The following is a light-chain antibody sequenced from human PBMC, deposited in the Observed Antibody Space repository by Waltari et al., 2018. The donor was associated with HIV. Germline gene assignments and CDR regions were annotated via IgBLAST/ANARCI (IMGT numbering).Light chain of an antibody. CDR1: ENLEHHDGNVY. Sequence: VLTQTPLVTLALGTPASISCKSSENLEHHDGNVYLSWLHQRPGQPPRLLVYKMYKRFSGVPDRFSGSGTGTDFTLKINRVGAEDVGVYYCMQATQFPRTLGPGTTVEI. J-gene: IGKJ4*02. CDR2: KMY. CDR3: MQATQFPRT. V-gene: IGKV2-24*01.